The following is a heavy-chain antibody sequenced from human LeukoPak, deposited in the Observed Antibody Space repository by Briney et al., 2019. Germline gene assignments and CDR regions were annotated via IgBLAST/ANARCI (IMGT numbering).Heavy chain of an antibody. J-gene: IGHJ4*02. V-gene: IGHV1-69*13. CDR2: IIPIFGTA. CDR1: GGTFSSYA. CDR3: ASACSSTSCYPEYYFDY. Sequence: SVKVSCKASGGTFSSYAISWVRQAPGQGLEWMGGIIPIFGTANYAQKFQGRVTITADESTSTAYMELSSLRSEDTAVYYCASACSSTSCYPEYYFDYWGQGTLVTVSS. D-gene: IGHD2-2*01.